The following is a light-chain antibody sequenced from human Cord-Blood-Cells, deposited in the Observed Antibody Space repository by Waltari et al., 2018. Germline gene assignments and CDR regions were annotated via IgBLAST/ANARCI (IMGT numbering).Light chain of an antibody. CDR3: QQYNSYSYT. Sequence: DIQMTQSPYTLSASVGDRVTITCRASQSISSWLAWYQQKPGKAPKLLIYKASNVESGVPSRFSGSGSETEFTLTHSSLQPDDFATYYCQQYNSYSYTFGQGTKLEIK. CDR2: KAS. V-gene: IGKV1-5*03. CDR1: QSISSW. J-gene: IGKJ2*01.